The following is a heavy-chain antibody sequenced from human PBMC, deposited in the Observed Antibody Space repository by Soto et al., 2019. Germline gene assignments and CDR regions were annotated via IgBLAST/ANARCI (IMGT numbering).Heavy chain of an antibody. CDR1: VFTFSSYA. Sequence: WWSLRLSCSASVFTFSSYAMHWVRQAPGKGLEWVAVISYDGSNKYYADSVKGRFTISRDNSKNTLYLQMNSLRAEDTAVYYCARDISNYMDVWGQGTTVTVSS. J-gene: IGHJ6*03. V-gene: IGHV3-30-3*01. CDR2: ISYDGSNK. D-gene: IGHD1-20*01. CDR3: ARDISNYMDV.